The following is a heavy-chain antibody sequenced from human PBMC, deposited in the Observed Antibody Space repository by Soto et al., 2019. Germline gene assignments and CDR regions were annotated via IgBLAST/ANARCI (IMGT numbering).Heavy chain of an antibody. V-gene: IGHV1-46*01. CDR3: ARDPHPVVL. J-gene: IGHJ3*01. CDR2: INPSGGST. D-gene: IGHD2-15*01. Sequence: ASVKVSCKASGYTFTSYGISWVRQAPGQGLEWMGIINPSGGSTSYAQKFQGRVTMTRDTSTSTVYMELSSLRSEDTAVYYCARDPHPVVLWGQGTMVTVSS. CDR1: GYTFTSYG.